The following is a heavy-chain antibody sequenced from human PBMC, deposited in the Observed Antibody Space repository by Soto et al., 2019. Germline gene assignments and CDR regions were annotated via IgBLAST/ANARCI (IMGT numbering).Heavy chain of an antibody. CDR1: GYTITGYY. CDR2: INPNSGGT. CDR3: ARDIEYSSSSGVDY. D-gene: IGHD6-6*01. Sequence: ASVKVSCKASGYTITGYYMHWVRQAPGQGLEWMGWINPNSGGTNYAQKFQGRVTMTRDTSISTAYMELSRLISDDTAVYYCARDIEYSSSSGVDYWGQGTLVTVSS. V-gene: IGHV1-2*02. J-gene: IGHJ4*02.